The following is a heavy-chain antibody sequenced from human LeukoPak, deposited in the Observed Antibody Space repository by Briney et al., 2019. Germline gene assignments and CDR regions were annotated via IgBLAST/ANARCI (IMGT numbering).Heavy chain of an antibody. J-gene: IGHJ4*02. CDR1: GFTFSLYN. V-gene: IGHV3-48*04. Sequence: PGGSLRLSCTASGFTFSLYNMNWVRQAPGKGLEWVSYISGSGSTIYYADSVKGRFTISRDNAKNSLYLQMNSLRAEDTAVYYCAREGYYDSSGYDYWGQGTLVTVSS. CDR3: AREGYYDSSGYDY. CDR2: ISGSGSTI. D-gene: IGHD3-22*01.